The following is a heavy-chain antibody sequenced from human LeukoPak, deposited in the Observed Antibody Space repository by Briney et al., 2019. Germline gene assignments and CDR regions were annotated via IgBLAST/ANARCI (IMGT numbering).Heavy chain of an antibody. CDR2: INQDGSEK. Sequence: GGSLRLSCAASGFSFTNYWMSWVRRAPGRALEWVANINQDGSEKNYVGSVKGRFTISRDNVQKSVFLQMNRLRADDTALYFCTRAYGDNPWGQGTRVTVSS. CDR1: GFSFTNYW. D-gene: IGHD4/OR15-4a*01. V-gene: IGHV3-7*01. CDR3: TRAYGDNP. J-gene: IGHJ5*02.